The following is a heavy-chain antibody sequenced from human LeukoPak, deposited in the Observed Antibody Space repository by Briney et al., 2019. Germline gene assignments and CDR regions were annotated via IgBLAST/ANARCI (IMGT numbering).Heavy chain of an antibody. CDR2: IYHSGST. CDR1: GYSISSGYY. J-gene: IGHJ3*02. Sequence: SETLSLTCTVSGYSISSGYYWGWIRQPPGKGLEWIGSIYHSGSTYYNPSLKGRVTISVDTSKNQFSLKLSSVTAADTAVYYCARGAAFDIWGQGTMVTVSS. CDR3: ARGAAFDI. V-gene: IGHV4-38-2*02.